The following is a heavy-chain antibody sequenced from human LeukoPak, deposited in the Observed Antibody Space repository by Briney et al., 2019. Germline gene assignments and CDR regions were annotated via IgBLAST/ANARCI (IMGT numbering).Heavy chain of an antibody. CDR1: GFTFSSYG. CDR3: AKDLGYDSSGYFDY. V-gene: IGHV3-30*18. J-gene: IGHJ4*02. Sequence: GGSLRLSCAASGFTFSSYGMHWVRQAPGKGLEWVAVISYDGSNKYYADSVKGRFTISRDNSKNTLYPQMNSLRAEDTAVYYCAKDLGYDSSGYFDYWGQGTLVTVSS. CDR2: ISYDGSNK. D-gene: IGHD3-22*01.